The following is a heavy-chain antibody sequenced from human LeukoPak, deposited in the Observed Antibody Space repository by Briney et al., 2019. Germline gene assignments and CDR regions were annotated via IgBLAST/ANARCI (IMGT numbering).Heavy chain of an antibody. CDR1: GYTFNGYY. V-gene: IGHV1-2*02. CDR3: AVGLDIAMPGKVPTG. CDR2: LDPKSGGT. D-gene: IGHD6-19*01. J-gene: IGHJ4*02. Sequence: ASVKVSCKASGYTFNGYYIHWVRQAPGQGPEWMGWLDPKSGGTKYAQRFQGRVTMTWDTSISTAYMDLARLRSDDTAVYYCAVGLDIAMPGKVPTGWGQGTLVTVSS.